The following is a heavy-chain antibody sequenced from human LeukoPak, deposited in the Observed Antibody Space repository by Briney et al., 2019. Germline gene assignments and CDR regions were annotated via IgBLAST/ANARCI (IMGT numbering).Heavy chain of an antibody. J-gene: IGHJ5*02. CDR3: VRGDVGFDP. D-gene: IGHD2-21*01. V-gene: IGHV3-13*01. Sequence: PGGSLTLSCAASGFTFSSYDMHWVRQPTGEGLEWVSGIGKAGDTYYLGSVKGRFTISRENAKNSLYLQMNSLRVGDTAVYYCVRGDVGFDPWGQGTLVTVSS. CDR1: GFTFSSYD. CDR2: IGKAGDT.